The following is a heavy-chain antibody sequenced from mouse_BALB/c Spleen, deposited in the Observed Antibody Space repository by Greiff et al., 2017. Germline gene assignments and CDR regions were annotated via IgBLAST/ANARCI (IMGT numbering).Heavy chain of an antibody. CDR2: IWGDGNT. J-gene: IGHJ4*01. CDR1: GFSLTGYG. CDR3: AREDDYDGGYYAMDY. V-gene: IGHV2-6-7*01. D-gene: IGHD2-4*01. Sequence: QVQLKQSGPGLVAPSQSLSITCTVSGFSLTGYGVNWVRQPPGKGLEWLGMIWGDGNTDYNSALKSRLSISKDNSESQVFLKMNSLQTDDTARYYCAREDDYDGGYYAMDYWGQGTSVTVSS.